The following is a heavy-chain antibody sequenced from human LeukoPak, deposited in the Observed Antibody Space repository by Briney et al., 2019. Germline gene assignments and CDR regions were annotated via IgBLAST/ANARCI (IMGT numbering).Heavy chain of an antibody. CDR2: INHSGST. D-gene: IGHD1-26*01. CDR1: GGSFSGYY. CDR3: ARVKRGSYPGSYFDY. J-gene: IGHJ4*02. V-gene: IGHV4-34*01. Sequence: SETLSLTCAVYGGSFSGYYWSWLRQPPGKGLEWIGEINHSGSTNYNPSLKSRVTISVDTSKNQFSLKLSSVTAADTAVYYCARVKRGSYPGSYFDYWGQGTLVTVSS.